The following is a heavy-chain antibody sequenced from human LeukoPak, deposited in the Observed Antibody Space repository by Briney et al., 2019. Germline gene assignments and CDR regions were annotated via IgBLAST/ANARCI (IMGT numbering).Heavy chain of an antibody. J-gene: IGHJ4*02. V-gene: IGHV1-18*01. CDR2: ISAYNGNT. Sequence: ASVKVSCKASGYTFTGYGISWVRQAPGQGLEWMGWISAYNGNTNYAQKLQGRVTMTTDTSTSTAYMGLRSLRSDDTAVYYCARDPRITIFGVVIPFDYWGQGTLVTVSS. D-gene: IGHD3-3*01. CDR1: GYTFTGYG. CDR3: ARDPRITIFGVVIPFDY.